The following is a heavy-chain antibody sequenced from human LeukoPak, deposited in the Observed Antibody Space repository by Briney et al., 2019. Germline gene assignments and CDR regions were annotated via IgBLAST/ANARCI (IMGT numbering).Heavy chain of an antibody. D-gene: IGHD3-10*01. CDR1: GFTFSNYW. CDR3: ARERNHALHDILYYGSGTYFDY. J-gene: IGHJ4*02. V-gene: IGHV3-7*03. CDR2: IKQDGSEK. Sequence: GGSLRLSCAASGFTFSNYWMSWVRQAPGKGLEWVANIKQDGSEKYYLDSVKGRFTISRDNAKNSLYPQMNSLRAEDTAVYYCARERNHALHDILYYGSGTYFDYWGQGTLVTVSS.